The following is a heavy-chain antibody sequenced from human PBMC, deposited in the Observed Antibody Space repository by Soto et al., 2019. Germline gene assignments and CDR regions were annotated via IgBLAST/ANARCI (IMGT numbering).Heavy chain of an antibody. CDR3: ARANRIAAAGTYGMDV. CDR1: GYSFTSYW. D-gene: IGHD6-13*01. CDR2: IYPGDSDT. V-gene: IGHV5-51*01. J-gene: IGHJ6*02. Sequence: PGECLKISCKGSGYSFTSYWIGWVRQMPGEGLEWMGIIYPGDSDTRYSPSFQGQVTISADKSISTAYLQWSSLKASDTAMYYCARANRIAAAGTYGMDVWGQGTTVTVSS.